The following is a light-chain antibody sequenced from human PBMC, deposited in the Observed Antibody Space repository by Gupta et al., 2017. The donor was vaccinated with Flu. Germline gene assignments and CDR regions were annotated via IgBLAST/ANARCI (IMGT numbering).Light chain of an antibody. J-gene: IGLJ2*01. CDR1: NIGRKS. V-gene: IGLV3-21*02. CDR3: QVWHISSDHLRV. Sequence: SYVLTQPPSVSVAPGRTAKITCGGDNIGRKSVHWYQQKPGQAPVVVVDDDSDRPSGIPERFSGSNSGNTATLTISTVEAGDEAEYYCQVWHISSDHLRVFGGGTKLTVL. CDR2: DDS.